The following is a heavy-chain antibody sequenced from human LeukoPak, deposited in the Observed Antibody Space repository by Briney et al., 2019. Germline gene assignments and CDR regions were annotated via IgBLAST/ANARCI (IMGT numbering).Heavy chain of an antibody. Sequence: ASVKVSCKASGYTFTGYYLHWVRQAPGQGLEWMGWINPNSGGTNYAQKFQGRVTMTRDTSISTAYMELSRLRSDDTAVYYCARYRNYYDSNGYYFVECFQHWGQGTLVTVSS. J-gene: IGHJ1*01. CDR2: INPNSGGT. V-gene: IGHV1-2*02. CDR3: ARYRNYYDSNGYYFVECFQH. D-gene: IGHD3-22*01. CDR1: GYTFTGYY.